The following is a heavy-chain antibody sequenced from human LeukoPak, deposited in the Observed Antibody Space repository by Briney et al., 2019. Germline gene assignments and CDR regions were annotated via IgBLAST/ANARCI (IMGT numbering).Heavy chain of an antibody. V-gene: IGHV4-38-2*02. D-gene: IGHD4-11*01. CDR1: GYSITSGYY. Sequence: SETLSLTCTVSGYSITSGYYWGWIRQPPGKGLEWIGSIYHSGSTFYNPSLKSRVTISVDTSANHFSLRLSSVTAADTAVYYCASLNNDYLFDFENWGQGTLVTVSS. J-gene: IGHJ4*02. CDR3: ASLNNDYLFDFEN. CDR2: IYHSGST.